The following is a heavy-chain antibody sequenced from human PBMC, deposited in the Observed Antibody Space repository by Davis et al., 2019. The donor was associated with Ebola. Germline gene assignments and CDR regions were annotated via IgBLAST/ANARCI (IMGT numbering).Heavy chain of an antibody. J-gene: IGHJ3*02. CDR1: GFTFSSYA. D-gene: IGHD2-2*01. Sequence: GESLKISCAASGFTFSSYAMSWVRQAPGKGLEWVSAISGSGGSTYYADSVKGRFTISRDNSKNTLYLQMNSLRAEDTAVYYCSCSSTSSDIWGQGTMVTVSS. CDR2: ISGSGGST. CDR3: SCSSTSSDI. V-gene: IGHV3-23*01.